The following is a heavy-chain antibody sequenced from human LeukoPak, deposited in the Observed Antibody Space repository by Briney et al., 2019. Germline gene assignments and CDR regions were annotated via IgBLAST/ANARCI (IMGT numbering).Heavy chain of an antibody. Sequence: GGSLRLSCAASGFTFSSYSMNWVRQAPGKGLEWVSSISSSSSYIYYADSVKGRFTISRDNAKNSLYPQMNSLRAEDTAVYYCARDRIRIAARPDAFDIWGQGTMVTVSS. CDR2: ISSSSSYI. V-gene: IGHV3-21*01. CDR3: ARDRIRIAARPDAFDI. J-gene: IGHJ3*02. D-gene: IGHD6-6*01. CDR1: GFTFSSYS.